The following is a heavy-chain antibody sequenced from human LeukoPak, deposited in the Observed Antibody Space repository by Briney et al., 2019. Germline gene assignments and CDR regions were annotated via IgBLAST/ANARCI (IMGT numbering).Heavy chain of an antibody. CDR2: ISGSGGST. D-gene: IGHD3-16*02. CDR3: AKTPMITFGGVIAPPRFDY. V-gene: IGHV3-23*01. Sequence: PGGSLRLSCAASGFTFSSYAMSWVRQAPGKGLEWVSAISGSGGSTYYADSVKGRFTISRDNSKNTLYLQMNSLRAEDTAVYYCAKTPMITFGGVIAPPRFDYWGQGTLVTVSS. J-gene: IGHJ4*02. CDR1: GFTFSSYA.